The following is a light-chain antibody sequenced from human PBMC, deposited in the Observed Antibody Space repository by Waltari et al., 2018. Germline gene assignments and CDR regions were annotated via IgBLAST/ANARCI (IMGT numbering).Light chain of an antibody. J-gene: IGKJ4*01. CDR2: GTS. CDR1: HRVTSIS. V-gene: IGKV3-20*01. Sequence: CRASHRVTSISLSWDKQELGQAPRLLIYGTSSRATGTPDRFSGSGSGTDFTLTISRLEPEDVAVYYCQQYDGEVVTFGGGTKVEI. CDR3: QQYDGEVVT.